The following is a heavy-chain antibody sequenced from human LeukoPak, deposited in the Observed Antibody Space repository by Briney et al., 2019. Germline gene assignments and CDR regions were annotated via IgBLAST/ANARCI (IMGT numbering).Heavy chain of an antibody. J-gene: IGHJ4*02. Sequence: GGSLRLSCAASGFTFSNYWMHWVRQVPGKGLVWVSYIKSDGTTNYADSVKGRFTISRDNAKSTLFLQMNSLRAEDTALYYCARDRYSYDHWGQGTLVTVS. V-gene: IGHV3-74*01. CDR2: IKSDGTT. CDR3: ARDRYSYDH. D-gene: IGHD3-3*01. CDR1: GFTFSNYW.